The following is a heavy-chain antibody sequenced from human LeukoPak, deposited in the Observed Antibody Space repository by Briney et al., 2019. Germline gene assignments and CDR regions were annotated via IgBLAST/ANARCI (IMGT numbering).Heavy chain of an antibody. D-gene: IGHD6-19*01. Sequence: GGSLRLSCAASGFTFSNYAMSWVRQAPGKGLEWVSVIYAGGDTYYAESVKGRFTISRDNSKNTLYLQMNGLRVEDTAVYYCARSGSGWFDYWGQGTLVTVSS. CDR2: IYAGGDT. CDR1: GFTFSNYA. CDR3: ARSGSGWFDY. J-gene: IGHJ4*02. V-gene: IGHV3-23*03.